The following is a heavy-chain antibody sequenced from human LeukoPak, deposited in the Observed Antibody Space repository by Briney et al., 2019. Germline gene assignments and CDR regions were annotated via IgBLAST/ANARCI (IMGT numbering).Heavy chain of an antibody. CDR3: ARASRPAYCSSTSCYFDY. D-gene: IGHD2-2*01. CDR1: GFTFSSYS. CDR2: ISSSSSYI. V-gene: IGHV3-21*01. Sequence: GGSLRLSCAASGFTFSSYSMNWVRQAPGKGLEWVSSISSSSSYIYYADSVKGRFTISRDNAKTSLYLQMNSQRAEDTAVYYCARASRPAYCSSTSCYFDYWGQGTLVTVSS. J-gene: IGHJ4*02.